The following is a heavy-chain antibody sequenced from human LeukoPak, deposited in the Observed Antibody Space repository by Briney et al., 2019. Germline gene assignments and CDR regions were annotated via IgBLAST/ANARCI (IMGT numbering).Heavy chain of an antibody. Sequence: SVKVSCKASGGTFSSYAISWVRQAPGQGLEWMGRIIPILGLTNYAQKFQGRVTISADKYTSTIYMELSSLRSEDTAVYYCARDKIDVEGRGYYYYGLDVWGQGTTVTVSS. D-gene: IGHD2-21*01. CDR1: GGTFSSYA. CDR3: ARDKIDVEGRGYYYYGLDV. V-gene: IGHV1-69*04. CDR2: IIPILGLT. J-gene: IGHJ6*02.